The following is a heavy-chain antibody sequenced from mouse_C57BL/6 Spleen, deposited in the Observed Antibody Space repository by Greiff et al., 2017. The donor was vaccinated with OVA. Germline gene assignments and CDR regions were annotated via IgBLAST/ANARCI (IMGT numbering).Heavy chain of an antibody. CDR3: ARDYGSSYSAMDY. D-gene: IGHD1-1*01. V-gene: IGHV1-26*01. J-gene: IGHJ4*01. CDR2: INPNNGGT. Sequence: VQLQQSGPELVKPGASVKISCKASGYTFTDYYMNWVKQSHGKSLEWLGDINPNNGGTSYNQTFTGKATLTVDKSSSTAYMELRSLTAEDSAVYYCARDYGSSYSAMDYWGQGTSVTVSS. CDR1: GYTFTDYY.